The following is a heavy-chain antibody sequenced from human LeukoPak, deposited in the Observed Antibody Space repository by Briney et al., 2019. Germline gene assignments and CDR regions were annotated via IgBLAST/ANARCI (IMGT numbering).Heavy chain of an antibody. D-gene: IGHD6-13*01. CDR2: INHSGST. J-gene: IGHJ6*03. Sequence: SETLSLTCAVYGGSFSGYYWSWIRQPPGKGQEWIGEINHSGSTNYNPSLKSRVTISVDTSKNQFSLKLSSVTAADTAVYYCARQGQQLVRGYYYCYMDVWGKGTTVTISS. V-gene: IGHV4-34*01. CDR1: GGSFSGYY. CDR3: ARQGQQLVRGYYYCYMDV.